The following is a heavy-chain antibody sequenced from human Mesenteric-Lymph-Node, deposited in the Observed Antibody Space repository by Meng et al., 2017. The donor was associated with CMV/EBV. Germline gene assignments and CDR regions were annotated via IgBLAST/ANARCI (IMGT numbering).Heavy chain of an antibody. Sequence: ISCKGSRYSFTSYGIGWVHQMPGKGLEWMGIINPADSDTRYSPSFQGQVTISVDKSINTAYVQWSSMKASDTAIYYCASSRRGTYFDPWGQGTLVTVSS. V-gene: IGHV5-51*07. CDR2: INPADSDT. J-gene: IGHJ5*02. CDR1: RYSFTSYG. CDR3: ASSRRGTYFDP. D-gene: IGHD3-10*01.